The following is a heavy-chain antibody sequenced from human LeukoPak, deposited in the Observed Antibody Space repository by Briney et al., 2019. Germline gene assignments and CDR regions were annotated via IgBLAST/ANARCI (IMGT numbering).Heavy chain of an antibody. Sequence: ASVKVSCKASGYTFTSCYMHWVRQAPGQGLEWMGIINPSGGSTGYAQKFQGRVTMTRDTSTSTVYMELSSLRSEDTAVYYCAREGLGELTLDYWGQGTLVTVSS. CDR3: AREGLGELTLDY. V-gene: IGHV1-46*01. CDR2: INPSGGST. D-gene: IGHD3-16*01. CDR1: GYTFTSCY. J-gene: IGHJ4*02.